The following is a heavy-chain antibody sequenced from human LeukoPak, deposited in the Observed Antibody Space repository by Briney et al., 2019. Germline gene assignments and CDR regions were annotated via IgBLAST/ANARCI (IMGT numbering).Heavy chain of an antibody. D-gene: IGHD2-21*01. CDR2: IKQDGSEK. Sequence: GGSLRLSCAASGFTFSSYSMNWVRQAPGKGLEWVANIKQDGSEKYYVDSVKGRFTISRDNAKNSLYLQMNGLRAEDTAVYYCARGVPRSSILWGRGAFDIWGQGTMVTVSS. CDR1: GFTFSSYS. V-gene: IGHV3-7*01. CDR3: ARGVPRSSILWGRGAFDI. J-gene: IGHJ3*02.